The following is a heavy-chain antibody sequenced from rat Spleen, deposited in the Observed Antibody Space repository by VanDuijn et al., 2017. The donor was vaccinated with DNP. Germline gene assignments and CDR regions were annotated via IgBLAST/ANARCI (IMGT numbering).Heavy chain of an antibody. CDR2: ISYDGGNT. CDR3: TTLNSGTYDS. Sequence: EVQLVESGGGLVQPGRSLKLSCAASGFTFSDYYMAWVRQPPTKGLEWVSSISYDGGNTYYRYSVKGRFTISRDNAKSSLYLHMDSLRSEDTATYYCTTLNSGTYDSWGQGVMVTVSS. D-gene: IGHD1-3*01. CDR1: GFTFSDYY. J-gene: IGHJ2*01. V-gene: IGHV5-20*01.